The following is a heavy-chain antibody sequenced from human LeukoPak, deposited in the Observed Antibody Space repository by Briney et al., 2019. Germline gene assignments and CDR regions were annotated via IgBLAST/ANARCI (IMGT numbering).Heavy chain of an antibody. J-gene: IGHJ3*02. CDR2: IRYDGSNK. CDR3: ASTVYYDFWSGYKGAFDI. V-gene: IGHV3-30*02. Sequence: PGGSLRLSCAASGFTFSNYGMHWVRQAPGKGLEWVASIRYDGSNKYYADSVKGRFTISRDNSKNTLYLQMNSLRAEDTAVYYCASTVYYDFWSGYKGAFDIWGQGTMVTVSS. D-gene: IGHD3-3*01. CDR1: GFTFSNYG.